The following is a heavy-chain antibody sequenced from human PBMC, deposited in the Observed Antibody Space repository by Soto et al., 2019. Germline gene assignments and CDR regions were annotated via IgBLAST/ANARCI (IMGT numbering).Heavy chain of an antibody. CDR3: AKGLYSGYANFDS. CDR1: GFTFDDYA. CDR2: ISWNGGSV. D-gene: IGHD5-12*01. J-gene: IGHJ4*02. Sequence: EVQLVESGGGLVQPGRSLRLSCAASGFTFDDYAMHWVRQAPGKGLELVSGISWNGGSVGYADSVKGRFTISRDNAKNSLYLQMNSLRAEDTALYYCAKGLYSGYANFDSWGQGTLVTVSS. V-gene: IGHV3-9*01.